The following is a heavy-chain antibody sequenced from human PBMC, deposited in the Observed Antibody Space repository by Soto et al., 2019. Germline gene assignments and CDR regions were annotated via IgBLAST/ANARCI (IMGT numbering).Heavy chain of an antibody. D-gene: IGHD2-21*02. V-gene: IGHV4-39*01. Sequence: SESMSLTRIVSGESISSSSYYWGWIRQPPGKGLEGFVSIYYSERTYYNPSFKTRFTISIDTSKHQCCLKLSALTARDTAAYYCARQRTTVVTQSYFDHWGQGALVTVSS. CDR2: IYYSERT. CDR3: ARQRTTVVTQSYFDH. CDR1: GESISSSSYY. J-gene: IGHJ4*01.